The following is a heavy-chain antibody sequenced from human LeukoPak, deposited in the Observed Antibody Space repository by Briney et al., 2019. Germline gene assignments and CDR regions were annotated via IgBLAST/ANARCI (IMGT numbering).Heavy chain of an antibody. D-gene: IGHD1-26*01. CDR1: GGSFSGYY. J-gene: IGHJ3*02. CDR2: INHSGGT. V-gene: IGHV4-34*01. CDR3: ARDSGIYYGFDAFDI. Sequence: SETLSLTCAVYGGSFSGYYWSWIRQPPGKGLEWIGQINHSGGTNYNVSLKSRVTMSVDTSKNQFSLRLSSVTAEDTAVYYCARDSGIYYGFDAFDIWGQGTMVTVSS.